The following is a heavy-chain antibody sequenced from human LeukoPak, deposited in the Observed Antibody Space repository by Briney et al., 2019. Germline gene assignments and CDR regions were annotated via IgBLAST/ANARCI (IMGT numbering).Heavy chain of an antibody. J-gene: IGHJ4*02. CDR2: ISSNGGST. V-gene: IGHV3-64*01. CDR3: ARWRCSSTSCFFDY. D-gene: IGHD2-2*01. CDR1: GFTFSSYA. Sequence: GGSLRLSCAASGFTFSSYAMHWVRQAPGKGLEYVSAISSNGGSTYYANSVKGRFTISRENSKNTLYLQMGSLRAEDMAVYYCARWRCSSTSCFFDYWGQGTLVTVSS.